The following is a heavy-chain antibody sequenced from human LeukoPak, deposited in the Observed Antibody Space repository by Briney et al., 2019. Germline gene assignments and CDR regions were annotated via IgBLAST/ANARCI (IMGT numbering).Heavy chain of an antibody. J-gene: IGHJ5*02. CDR3: ARPYYYDSRIDP. V-gene: IGHV4-30-4*01. CDR1: GGSISSGDYY. CDR2: TDYSGST. Sequence: PSETLSLTCTVSGGSISSGDYYWDWIRHPPGKGLEWIGYTDYSGSTYYNPCLKNRVSVSVETSKNQFSLNLSSVTAAHTAVYYCARPYYYDSRIDPWGQGTLVTVSS. D-gene: IGHD3-22*01.